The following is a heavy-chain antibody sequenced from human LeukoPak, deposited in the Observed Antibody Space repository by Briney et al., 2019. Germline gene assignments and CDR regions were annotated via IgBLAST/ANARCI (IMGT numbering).Heavy chain of an antibody. CDR2: TYYRSKWYN. CDR1: RDSLSSTSSW. Sequence: SQTLSLTCALSRDSLSSTSSWWNWTRQSPSRGLEWLGRTYYRSKWYNDYAVSVKSRITINPDTCKNQFSLQLNSVTPEDTAVYYCARGNDVQLGRGRAYYYYSMDVWGKGTTVTISS. D-gene: IGHD1-1*01. CDR3: ARGNDVQLGRGRAYYYYSMDV. J-gene: IGHJ6*03. V-gene: IGHV6-1*01.